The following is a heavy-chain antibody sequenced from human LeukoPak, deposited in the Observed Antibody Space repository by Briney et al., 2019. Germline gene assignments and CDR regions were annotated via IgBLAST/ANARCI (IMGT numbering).Heavy chain of an antibody. CDR2: IIGSGSST. J-gene: IGHJ5*02. D-gene: IGHD3-22*01. CDR3: ARWNYYETSGLYYGSFDN. V-gene: IGHV3-23*01. Sequence: PGGSLRLSCAASGFTFSSYEMNWVRQAPGKGLQWVSVIIGSGSSTYYADSVKGRFTISRDNARNTLYLQMNSLRAEDTAVYYCARWNYYETSGLYYGSFDNWGQGTLVTVSS. CDR1: GFTFSSYE.